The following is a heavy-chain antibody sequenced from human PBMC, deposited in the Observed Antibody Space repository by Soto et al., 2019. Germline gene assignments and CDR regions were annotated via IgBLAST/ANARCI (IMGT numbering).Heavy chain of an antibody. J-gene: IGHJ3*02. CDR3: ARVGGRWAVAGIQDAFDI. V-gene: IGHV4-34*01. D-gene: IGHD6-19*01. CDR1: GGSFRGYY. Sequence: SETLSLTCAVYGGSFRGYYWSWIRQPPGKGVEWIGEIKHSGSTNYNPSRKSRVTISVDTSKNQYSLKLSSVTAADTAVYYCARVGGRWAVAGIQDAFDIWGQGTMVTVSS. CDR2: IKHSGST.